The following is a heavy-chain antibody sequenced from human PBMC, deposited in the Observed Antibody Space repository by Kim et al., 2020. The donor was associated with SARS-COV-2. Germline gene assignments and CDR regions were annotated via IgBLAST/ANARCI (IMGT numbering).Heavy chain of an antibody. D-gene: IGHD2-2*01. CDR3: AKTEAVPAAMGYFDY. J-gene: IGHJ4*02. CDR1: GFTFSSYA. V-gene: IGHV3-23*01. Sequence: GGSLGLSCAASGFTFSSYAMSWVRQAPGKGLEWVSAISGSGGSTYYADSVKGRFTISRDNSKNTLYLQMNSLRAEDTAVYYCAKTEAVPAAMGYFDYWGQGTLVTVSS. CDR2: ISGSGGST.